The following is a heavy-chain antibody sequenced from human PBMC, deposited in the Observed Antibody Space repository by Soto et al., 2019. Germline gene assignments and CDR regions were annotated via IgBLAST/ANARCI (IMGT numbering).Heavy chain of an antibody. Sequence: SETLSLTCTVSGGSISPFYWSWVRQPPGKGLEWIGYLYYSGNTNYNPSLKSRVTISVDASKNQVSLRLTSVTAADTAVYYCARVGGVAARTFDYWGQGTAVTVSS. CDR2: LYYSGNT. D-gene: IGHD2-15*01. V-gene: IGHV4-59*01. CDR1: GGSISPFY. J-gene: IGHJ4*02. CDR3: ARVGGVAARTFDY.